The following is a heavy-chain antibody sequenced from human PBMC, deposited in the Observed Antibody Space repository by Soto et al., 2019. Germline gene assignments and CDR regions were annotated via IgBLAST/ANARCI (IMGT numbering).Heavy chain of an antibody. CDR1: VFTFSSYG. Sequence: GGSLRLSCAASVFTFSSYGMHLVRQAPGKGLEWVAVISYDGSNKYYADSVKGRFTISRDNSKNTLYMKMNSLRAEDTAVYYCAKDSHAGWELRTAFDIWGQGTMVTVSS. CDR2: ISYDGSNK. V-gene: IGHV3-30*18. D-gene: IGHD1-26*01. CDR3: AKDSHAGWELRTAFDI. J-gene: IGHJ3*02.